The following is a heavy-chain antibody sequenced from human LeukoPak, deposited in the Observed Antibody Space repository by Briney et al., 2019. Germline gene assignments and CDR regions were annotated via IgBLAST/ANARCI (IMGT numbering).Heavy chain of an antibody. V-gene: IGHV4-31*03. J-gene: IGHJ4*02. CDR2: IYYNGIT. CDR1: GGSISSGGYY. CDR3: ARVAEMATIFYFDY. D-gene: IGHD5-24*01. Sequence: PSETLSLTCTVSGGSISSGGYYWSWIRQHPGKGLEWIGYIYYNGITYCSPSLKSRVTISIDPSKDLFSPELSSVTAADTAVYYCARVAEMATIFYFDYWGQGTLVTVSS.